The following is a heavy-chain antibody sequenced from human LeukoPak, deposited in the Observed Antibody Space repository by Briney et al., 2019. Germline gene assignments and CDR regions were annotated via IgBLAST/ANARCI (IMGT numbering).Heavy chain of an antibody. Sequence: GASVKVSCKASQYNFIDYYIHWVRQAPGQGLEWMGWINTNTGNPTYAQGFTGRFVFSLDTSVSTAYLQISSLKAEDTAVYYCARVGSYGHNLLDYWGQGTLVTVSS. CDR1: QYNFIDYY. V-gene: IGHV7-4-1*02. CDR3: ARVGSYGHNLLDY. J-gene: IGHJ4*02. CDR2: INTNTGNP. D-gene: IGHD5-18*01.